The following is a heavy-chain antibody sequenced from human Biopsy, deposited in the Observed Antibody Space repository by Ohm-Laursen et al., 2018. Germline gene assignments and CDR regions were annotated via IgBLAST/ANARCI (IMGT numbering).Heavy chain of an antibody. CDR3: ARLPHGDYRYNFDY. J-gene: IGHJ4*02. D-gene: IGHD4-17*01. CDR2: ISYSGIT. V-gene: IGHV4-59*08. CDR1: GGSTSSSY. Sequence: TLSLTCTVSGGSTSSSYWTWVRQPPGKGLEWIGYISYSGITNYNASLKSRLTISIDTSKNQFFLKLTSVTAADTAVYYCARLPHGDYRYNFDYWGQGTLVTVSS.